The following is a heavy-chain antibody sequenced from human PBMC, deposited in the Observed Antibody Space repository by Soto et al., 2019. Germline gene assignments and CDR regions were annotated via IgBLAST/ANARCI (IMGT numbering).Heavy chain of an antibody. V-gene: IGHV1-46*01. CDR2: INPSGGST. Sequence: ASVKVSCKASGYTFTSYYMHWVRQAPGQGLEWMGIINPSGGSTSYAQKFQGRVTMTRDTSTSTVYMEPSSLRSEDTAVYYCAKGPTSNEVLFDPRGQGTLVTVSS. CDR3: AKGPTSNEVLFDP. CDR1: GYTFTSYY. J-gene: IGHJ5*02.